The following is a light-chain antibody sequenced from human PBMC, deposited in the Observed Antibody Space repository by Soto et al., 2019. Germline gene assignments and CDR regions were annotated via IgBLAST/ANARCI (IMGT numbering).Light chain of an antibody. J-gene: IGLJ2*01. V-gene: IGLV2-8*01. Sequence: QSVLTQPPSASGSPGQSITISCTGTSTDVGAYNYVSRYQQHPGKAPKLMIYEVTKRPSGVPDRFSGSKSGNTASLTVSGLQAEDEADYYCSSYAGSNNVLFGGGTKVTVL. CDR3: SSYAGSNNVL. CDR2: EVT. CDR1: STDVGAYNY.